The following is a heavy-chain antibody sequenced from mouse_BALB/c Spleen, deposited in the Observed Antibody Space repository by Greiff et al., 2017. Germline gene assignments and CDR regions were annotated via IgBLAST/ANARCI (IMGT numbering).Heavy chain of an antibody. J-gene: IGHJ2*01. CDR3: ARVGTGNFDY. V-gene: IGHV1S29*02. Sequence: EVKLQESGPELVKPGASVKISCKASGYTFTDYNMHWVKQSHGKSLEWIGYIYPYNGGTGYNQKFKSKATLTVDNSSSTAYMELRSLTSEDSAVYYGARVGTGNFDYWGQGTTLTVSA. D-gene: IGHD4-1*01. CDR2: IYPYNGGT. CDR1: GYTFTDYN.